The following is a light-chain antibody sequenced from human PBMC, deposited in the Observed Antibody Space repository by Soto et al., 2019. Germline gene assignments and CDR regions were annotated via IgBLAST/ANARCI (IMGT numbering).Light chain of an antibody. CDR1: QNVATN. J-gene: IGKJ4*01. V-gene: IGKV3D-15*01. Sequence: VMTQSPATLSVSPGEGVTLFCRASQNVATNIAWYQVKPAQAPRLLIYGSSTRATGIPATFSGRWSGTXXXXXXXXXQSEDSAVYYCQQYYHWGLSFGGGTKVEI. CDR3: QQYYHWGLS. CDR2: GSS.